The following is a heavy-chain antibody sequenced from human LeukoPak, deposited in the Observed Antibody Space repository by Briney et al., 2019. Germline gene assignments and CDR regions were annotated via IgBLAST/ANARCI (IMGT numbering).Heavy chain of an antibody. J-gene: IGHJ4*02. Sequence: GGSLRLSCAASGFTFSSYAMSWVRQAPGKGLEWVSAISGSGGSTYYADSVKGRFTISRDNSKNTLYPQMNSLRAEDTAVYYCAKIVNYDILTGYLDYWGQGTLVTVSS. CDR3: AKIVNYDILTGYLDY. CDR1: GFTFSSYA. V-gene: IGHV3-23*01. D-gene: IGHD3-9*01. CDR2: ISGSGGST.